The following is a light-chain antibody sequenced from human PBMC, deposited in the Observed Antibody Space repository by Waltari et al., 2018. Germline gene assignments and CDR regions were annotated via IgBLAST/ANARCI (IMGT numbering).Light chain of an antibody. CDR2: DAS. CDR1: QSVSSN. CDR3: QHRHNWPLA. J-gene: IGKJ4*01. Sequence: EIVLTQSPATLFLSPGERATLPCRASQSVSSNLAWYQQKPGQAPRLLVYDASNRATGVTARFSGSGSGTDFTLIISSLEPEDFAVYYCQHRHNWPLAFGGGTKVEIK. V-gene: IGKV3-11*01.